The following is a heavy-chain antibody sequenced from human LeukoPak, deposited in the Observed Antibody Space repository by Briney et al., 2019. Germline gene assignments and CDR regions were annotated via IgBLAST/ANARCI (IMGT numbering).Heavy chain of an antibody. CDR2: ISYDGSNK. J-gene: IGHJ1*01. V-gene: IGHV3-30-3*01. D-gene: IGHD3-22*01. CDR1: GFTFSSYA. CDR3: ARAYRNYYDTSGASGH. Sequence: GRSLRLSCAASGFTFSSYAMHWVRQAPGKGLEWVAVISYDGSNKYYADSVKGRFTISRDNSKNTLYLQMNSLRAEDTAVYYCARAYRNYYDTSGASGHWGQGTLVTVSS.